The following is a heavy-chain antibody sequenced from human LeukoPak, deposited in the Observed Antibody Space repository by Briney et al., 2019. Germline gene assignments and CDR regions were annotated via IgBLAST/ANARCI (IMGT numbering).Heavy chain of an antibody. D-gene: IGHD3-22*01. CDR1: GFTFSDYY. CDR2: ISSDGSNK. CDR3: ARDAEKTYYYDSSGFRYFDY. J-gene: IGHJ4*02. V-gene: IGHV3-30*03. Sequence: GGSLRLSCAASGFTFSDYYMSWIRQAPGKGLEWVAVISSDGSNKYYADSVKGRFTISRDNSKNTLYLQMNSLRAEDTAVYYCARDAEKTYYYDSSGFRYFDYWGQGTLVTVSS.